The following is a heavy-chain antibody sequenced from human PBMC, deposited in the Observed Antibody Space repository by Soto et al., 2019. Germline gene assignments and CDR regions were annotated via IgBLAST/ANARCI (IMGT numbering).Heavy chain of an antibody. Sequence: GGSLRLSCAASGFTFSSYGMHWVRQAPGKGLEWVAVIWYDGSNKYYADSVKGRFTISRDNSKNTLYLQMNSLRAEDTAVYYCARDLFQSRSWGQYYYYGMDVWGQGTTVTVSS. CDR2: IWYDGSNK. CDR3: ARDLFQSRSWGQYYYYGMDV. CDR1: GFTFSSYG. V-gene: IGHV3-33*01. J-gene: IGHJ6*02. D-gene: IGHD6-6*01.